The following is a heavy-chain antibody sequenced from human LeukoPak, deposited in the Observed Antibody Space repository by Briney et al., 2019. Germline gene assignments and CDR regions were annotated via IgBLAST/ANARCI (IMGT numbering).Heavy chain of an antibody. D-gene: IGHD2-2*01. CDR2: IHPNTGAT. CDR3: ASYASGYNWLKV. Sequence: ASVKVSCKASGYTFTNYYLHWVRQAPGQGLEWLGWIHPNTGATNYAQKFQGRVTVTRDTSISTTYVELSRLTSADTAVYYCASYASGYNWLKVWGQGTLVTVSS. CDR1: GYTFTNYY. V-gene: IGHV1-2*02. J-gene: IGHJ5*02.